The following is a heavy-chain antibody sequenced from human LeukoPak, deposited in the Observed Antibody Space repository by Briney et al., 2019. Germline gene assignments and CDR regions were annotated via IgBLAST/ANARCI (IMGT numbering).Heavy chain of an antibody. Sequence: ASVKVSCKASGYTFTGYYMHWVRQAPGQGLEWMGIINPSGGSTSYAQKFQGRVTMTRDVSTSTVYMQLTSLRSNDTAVYYCARDMAAVPGTVDAFDIWGQGTMIIVSS. D-gene: IGHD1-1*01. CDR1: GYTFTGYY. V-gene: IGHV1-46*01. CDR3: ARDMAAVPGTVDAFDI. CDR2: INPSGGST. J-gene: IGHJ3*02.